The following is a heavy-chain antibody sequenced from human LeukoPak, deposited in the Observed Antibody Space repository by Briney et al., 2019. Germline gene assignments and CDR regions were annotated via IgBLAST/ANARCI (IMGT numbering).Heavy chain of an antibody. V-gene: IGHV3-7*01. CDR3: ASDNWYAFGSAPTWAY. CDR1: GFTFNSYW. D-gene: IGHD3-3*01. Sequence: PGGPLRLSCAASGFTFNSYWMSWVRQAPGKGLEWVANIKQDGSEKYYVDSVKGRFTISRDNAKNSLFLQMNSLRAEDTAVYYCASDNWYAFGSAPTWAYWGQGTLVTVSS. J-gene: IGHJ4*02. CDR2: IKQDGSEK.